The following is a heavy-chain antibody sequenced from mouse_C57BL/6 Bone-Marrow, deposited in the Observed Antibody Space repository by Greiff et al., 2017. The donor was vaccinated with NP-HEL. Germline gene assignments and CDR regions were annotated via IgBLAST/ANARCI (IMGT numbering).Heavy chain of an antibody. CDR2: INYDGSST. CDR3: ARTDYGSSYENWYFDV. Sequence: EVKLVESEGGLVQPGSSMKLSCTASGFTFSDYYMAWVRQVPEKGLEWVANINYDGSSTYYLDSLKSRFIISRDNAKNILYLQMSSLKSEDTATYYCARTDYGSSYENWYFDVWGTGTTVTVSS. J-gene: IGHJ1*03. D-gene: IGHD1-1*01. CDR1: GFTFSDYY. V-gene: IGHV5-16*01.